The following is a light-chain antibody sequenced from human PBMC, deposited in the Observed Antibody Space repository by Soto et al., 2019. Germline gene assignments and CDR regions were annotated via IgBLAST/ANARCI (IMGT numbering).Light chain of an antibody. CDR2: DVN. CDR1: SSDIGAYNF. V-gene: IGLV2-14*03. Sequence: QSVLTQPASVSGSPGQSITISCTGTSSDIGAYNFVSWYQHPGKAPKLMLYDVNIRPSGVSNRFSGSKSGNTASLTISGLQAEDEADYYCTSWTTSTTMIFGGGTKLTVL. J-gene: IGLJ2*01. CDR3: TSWTTSTTMI.